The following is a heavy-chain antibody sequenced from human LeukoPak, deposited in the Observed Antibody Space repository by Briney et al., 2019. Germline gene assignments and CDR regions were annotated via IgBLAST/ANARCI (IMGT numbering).Heavy chain of an antibody. CDR1: GFTFSSYW. V-gene: IGHV3-74*01. Sequence: GGSLRLSCAASGFTFSSYWMHWVRQAPGKGLVWVSRIKSDGSSTSYADSVKGRFTISRDNAKNTLYLQMNSLRAEDTAVYYCARESTRIAARHWFDPWGQGTMVTVSS. D-gene: IGHD6-6*01. CDR3: ARESTRIAARHWFDP. CDR2: IKSDGSST. J-gene: IGHJ5*02.